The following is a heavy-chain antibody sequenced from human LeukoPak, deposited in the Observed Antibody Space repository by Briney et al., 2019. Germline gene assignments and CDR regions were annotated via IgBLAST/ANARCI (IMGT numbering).Heavy chain of an antibody. V-gene: IGHV3-21*01. J-gene: IGHJ4*02. D-gene: IGHD6-19*01. CDR2: ISSGSDYI. Sequence: KPGGSLRLSCEASGFTFSSYSMNWVRQTPGKGLEWVSSISSGSDYIYIADSVRGRFSVSRDNAKNSLYLQMNSLRAEDTAVYYCARDRPEGRAVAAAFDNWGRGTLVTVSS. CDR3: ARDRPEGRAVAAAFDN. CDR1: GFTFSSYS.